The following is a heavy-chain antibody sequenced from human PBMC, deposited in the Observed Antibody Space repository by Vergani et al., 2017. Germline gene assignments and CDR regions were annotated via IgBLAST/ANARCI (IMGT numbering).Heavy chain of an antibody. CDR1: GYTFTGYY. Sequence: QVQLVQSGAEVKKPGASVKVSCKASGYTFTGYYMHWVRQAPGQGLERMGWINPNSGGTNYAQKFQGRVTMTRDTSISTAYMELSRLRSDDTAVYYCARVTDSKYYVSSGVDAFDVWGQGTMVTVSS. D-gene: IGHD3-22*01. CDR3: ARVTDSKYYVSSGVDAFDV. CDR2: INPNSGGT. V-gene: IGHV1-2*02. J-gene: IGHJ3*01.